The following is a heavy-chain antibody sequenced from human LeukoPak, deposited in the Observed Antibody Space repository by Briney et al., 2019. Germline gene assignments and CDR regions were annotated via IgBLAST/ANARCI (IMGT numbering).Heavy chain of an antibody. D-gene: IGHD3-10*01. V-gene: IGHV3-30-3*01. CDR1: GFTFSSYA. CDR3: ARDILLWFGESQFDY. Sequence: GRSLRLSCAASGFTFSSYAMHWVRQAPGKGLEWVAVISYDGSNKYYADSVKGRFTISRDNSKNTLYPQMNSLRAEDTAVYYCARDILLWFGESQFDYWGQGTLVTVSS. CDR2: ISYDGSNK. J-gene: IGHJ4*02.